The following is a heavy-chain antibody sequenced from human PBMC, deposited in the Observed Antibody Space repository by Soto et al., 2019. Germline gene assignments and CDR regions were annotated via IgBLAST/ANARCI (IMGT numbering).Heavy chain of an antibody. CDR1: GFTFRSYG. D-gene: IGHD3-10*01. Sequence: QVQLVESGGGVVEPGRSLRLSCAASGFTFRSYGMHWVRQAPGKGLEWVALIWYDGSNKYYADSVKGRFTISRGNSKNTLYLQMNSLRVEDTAVYYCARLGGSGSYTVDYWGQGTLVTVSS. V-gene: IGHV3-33*01. CDR2: IWYDGSNK. J-gene: IGHJ4*02. CDR3: ARLGGSGSYTVDY.